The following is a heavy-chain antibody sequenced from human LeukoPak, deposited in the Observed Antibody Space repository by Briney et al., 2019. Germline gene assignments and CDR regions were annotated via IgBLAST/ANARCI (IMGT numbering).Heavy chain of an antibody. CDR1: GFTFDDYG. D-gene: IGHD2-15*01. CDR3: AREGSGALDY. V-gene: IGHV3-20*04. J-gene: IGHJ4*02. Sequence: GRSLRLSCAASGFTFDDYGMSWVRQAPGKGLEWVSGINWNGGGTGYADSVKGRFTISRDNAKNSLYLQVNSLRAEDTALYYCAREGSGALDYWGQGTLVTVSS. CDR2: INWNGGGT.